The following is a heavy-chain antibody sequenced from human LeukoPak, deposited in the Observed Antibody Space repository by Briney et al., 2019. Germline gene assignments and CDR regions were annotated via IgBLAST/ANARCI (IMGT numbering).Heavy chain of an antibody. J-gene: IGHJ5*02. CDR2: IAESGTT. Sequence: SQTLSLTRTVSGGSIISGGYYWSWIRQRPGQGLEWIGHIAESGTTYYTPSLKSRVTISVDPSKNQFSLRLGSVTAADTAVYFCARVDYYASGTYLNWFDPWGQGTQVTVSS. CDR1: GGSIISGGYY. CDR3: ARVDYYASGTYLNWFDP. D-gene: IGHD3-10*01. V-gene: IGHV4-31*03.